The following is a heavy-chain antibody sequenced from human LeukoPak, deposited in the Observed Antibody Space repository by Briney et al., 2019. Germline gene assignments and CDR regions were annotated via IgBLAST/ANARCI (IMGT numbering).Heavy chain of an antibody. D-gene: IGHD2-15*01. CDR3: AITEDAENGNWFDP. J-gene: IGHJ5*02. CDR1: GYTFISYG. Sequence: GASVKVSCKASGYTFISYGISWVRQAPGQGLEWMGWITPFNGNTNYAQKFQDRVTITRDRSMSTAYMELSSLRSEDTAMYYCAITEDAENGNWFDPWGQGTLVTVSS. V-gene: IGHV1-45*02. CDR2: ITPFNGNT.